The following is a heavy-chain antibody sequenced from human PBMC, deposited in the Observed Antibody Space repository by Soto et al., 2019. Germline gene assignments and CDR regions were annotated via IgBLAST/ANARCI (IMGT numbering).Heavy chain of an antibody. CDR1: GFTFSDYR. D-gene: IGHD2-2*01. V-gene: IGHV3-21*01. CDR3: VRDPGYCSSSTCYGNYFDY. J-gene: IGHJ4*02. CDR2: ISSGAAYI. Sequence: GGSLRLSCAASGFTFSDYRMLWVRQAPGKGLEWVSTISSGAAYIYYADSVRGRFTISRDNAKNSLHLQMDTLSAEDTAVYYCVRDPGYCSSSTCYGNYFDYWGQGTLVTVSS.